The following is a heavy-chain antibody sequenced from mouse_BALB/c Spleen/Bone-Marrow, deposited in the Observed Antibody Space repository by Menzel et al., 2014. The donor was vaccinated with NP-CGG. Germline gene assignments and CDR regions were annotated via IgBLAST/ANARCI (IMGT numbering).Heavy chain of an antibody. CDR2: INSDGGST. J-gene: IGHJ3*01. V-gene: IGHV5-2*01. D-gene: IGHD1-1*01. CDR1: EYEFPSHD. Sequence: EVHLVESGGGLVQPGESLKLSCESNEYEFPSHDMSWVRKTPEKRLELVAAINSDGGSTYYPDTMERRFIISRDNSKKSLYLQMSSLRSEDTAFYYCARHEDYYSSSLFAYWGQGTLVTVSA. CDR3: ARHEDYYSSSLFAY.